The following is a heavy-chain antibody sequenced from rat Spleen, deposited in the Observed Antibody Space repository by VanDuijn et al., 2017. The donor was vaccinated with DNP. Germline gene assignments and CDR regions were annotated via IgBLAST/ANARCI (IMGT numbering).Heavy chain of an antibody. D-gene: IGHD1-4*01. J-gene: IGHJ2*01. CDR3: ARPNYPGY. Sequence: EVQLVESGGGLVQPGRSLKLSCAASGFTFSDYNMAWVRQAPKKGLEWVATISTSGSRTYYPDSVKGRFTISRDNAKSSLYLQMNSLKSEDTATYYCARPNYPGYWGQGVMVTVSS. V-gene: IGHV5S10*01. CDR1: GFTFSDYN. CDR2: ISTSGSRT.